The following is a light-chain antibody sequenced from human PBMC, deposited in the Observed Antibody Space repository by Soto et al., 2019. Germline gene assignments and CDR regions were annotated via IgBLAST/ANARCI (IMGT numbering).Light chain of an antibody. Sequence: EIVLTQSPGTLSLSPGERATLSCRASQSVYNNLAWYQQKPGQAPRLLIYGASRRATGIPDRFSGSGSGPDFTLTISRLEPEDFAMYYCHQYGSSPPVTFGQGTRLEIK. CDR2: GAS. J-gene: IGKJ5*01. V-gene: IGKV3-20*01. CDR3: HQYGSSPPVT. CDR1: QSVYNN.